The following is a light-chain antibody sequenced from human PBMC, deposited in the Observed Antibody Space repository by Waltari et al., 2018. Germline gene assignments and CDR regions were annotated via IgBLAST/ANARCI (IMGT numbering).Light chain of an antibody. CDR2: GAP. CDR3: QQYNNWPPVT. J-gene: IGKJ2*01. V-gene: IGKV3-15*01. Sequence: EIVMTQSPATLSVSPGERATLSCRASQSVSSNLAWYQQKPGQAPRLLSYGAPTRATGIPARFSGSGSGTEVTLTISSLQSEDFAVYYCQQYNNWPPVTFGQGTKLEIK. CDR1: QSVSSN.